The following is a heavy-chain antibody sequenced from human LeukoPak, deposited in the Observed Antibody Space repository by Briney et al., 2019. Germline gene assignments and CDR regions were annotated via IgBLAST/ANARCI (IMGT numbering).Heavy chain of an antibody. V-gene: IGHV3-21*01. CDR2: ITRSSDYR. J-gene: IGHJ3*02. Sequence: GGSLRLSCAASGFTFSLYRMNWVRQAPGKGLEWVSSITRSSDYRYYSASVRGRFTIFRDNAKDSLYLHMYSLRAEDTAVYYCAYLHSGSFAFDIWGQGTMVTVSS. CDR1: GFTFSLYR. CDR3: AYLHSGSFAFDI. D-gene: IGHD1-26*01.